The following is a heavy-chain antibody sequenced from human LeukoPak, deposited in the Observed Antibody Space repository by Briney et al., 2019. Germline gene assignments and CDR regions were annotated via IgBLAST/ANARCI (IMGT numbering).Heavy chain of an antibody. CDR1: GESITELG. V-gene: IGHV1-24*01. CDR2: LVPENYQT. CDR3: ALASDYYDSSGYYLGI. D-gene: IGHD3-22*01. Sequence: ASVKVSCEVSGESITELGMHWVRQSPGKGLEWMGGLVPENYQTIYAQDFQGRVTMTEDTSTDTAYMELSSLRSEDTAIYYCALASDYYDSSGYYLGIWGQGTLVTVSA. J-gene: IGHJ3*02.